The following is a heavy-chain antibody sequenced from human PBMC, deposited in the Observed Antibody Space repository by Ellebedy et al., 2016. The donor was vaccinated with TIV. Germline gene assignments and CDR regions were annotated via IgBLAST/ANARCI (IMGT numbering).Heavy chain of an antibody. CDR1: GFTFSSYA. D-gene: IGHD3-10*01. CDR2: ISSNGGST. J-gene: IGHJ4*02. V-gene: IGHV3-64D*06. Sequence: GESLKISXSASGFTFSSYAMHWVRQAPGKGLEYVSAISSNGGSTYYADSVKGRFTISRDNSKNTLYLQMSSLRAEDTAVYYCVKDRGSGSYSNDYWGQGTLVTVSS. CDR3: VKDRGSGSYSNDY.